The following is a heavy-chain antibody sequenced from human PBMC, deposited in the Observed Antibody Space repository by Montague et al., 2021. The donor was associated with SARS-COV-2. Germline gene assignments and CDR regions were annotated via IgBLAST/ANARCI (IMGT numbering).Heavy chain of an antibody. Sequence: SLRLSCAASGFTFSSYWMHWVRQAPGKGLVWVSRINSDGSSTSYADSVKGRFTISRDNAKNTLYLQMNSLRAEDTAVYYCAMMGVVPAAQGPNWFDPWGQGTLVTVSS. CDR1: GFTFSSYW. V-gene: IGHV3-74*01. J-gene: IGHJ5*02. D-gene: IGHD2-2*01. CDR3: AMMGVVPAAQGPNWFDP. CDR2: INSDGSST.